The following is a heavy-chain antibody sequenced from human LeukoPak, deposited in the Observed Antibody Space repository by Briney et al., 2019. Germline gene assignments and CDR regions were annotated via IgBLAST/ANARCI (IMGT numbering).Heavy chain of an antibody. CDR1: GYTFTTYD. J-gene: IGHJ4*02. CDR3: ARGRDFYGSGTSFFDC. D-gene: IGHD3-10*01. CDR2: VSPNGGDT. Sequence: ASVKVSCTASGYTFTTYDINWVRQATGQGLEWMGWVSPNGGDTVFAQRFQGRVTLTRNTSIGTVYMELSSLSSEDTAVYYCARGRDFYGSGTSFFDCWGQGTLVTASS. V-gene: IGHV1-8*01.